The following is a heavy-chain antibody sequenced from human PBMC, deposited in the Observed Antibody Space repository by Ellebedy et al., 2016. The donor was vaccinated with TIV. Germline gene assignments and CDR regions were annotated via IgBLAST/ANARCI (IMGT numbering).Heavy chain of an antibody. V-gene: IGHV3-30-3*01. CDR1: GFTFSSYA. CDR3: AKDGGPYSSGWYDRGFDY. CDR2: ISYDGSNK. J-gene: IGHJ4*02. D-gene: IGHD6-19*01. Sequence: GGSLRLSXAASGFTFSSYAMHWVRQAPGKGLEWVAVISYDGSNKYYADSVKGRFTISRDNSKNTLYLQMNSLRAEDTAVYYCAKDGGPYSSGWYDRGFDYWGQGTLVTVSS.